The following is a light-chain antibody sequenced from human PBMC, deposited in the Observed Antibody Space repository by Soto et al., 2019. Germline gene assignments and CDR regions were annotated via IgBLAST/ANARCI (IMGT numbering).Light chain of an antibody. J-gene: IGLJ2*01. Sequence: QSALTQPASVSGSPGQSSTISCTGTSSDVGGYNYVSWYQHHTDKAPKLMIDDVNNRPSGLSNRFSGSQSGNTRSLTSSGPQADDEAAYYCSSYISSSTHMVFGRGTKVTVL. CDR2: DVN. V-gene: IGLV2-14*03. CDR1: SSDVGGYNY. CDR3: SSYISSSTHMV.